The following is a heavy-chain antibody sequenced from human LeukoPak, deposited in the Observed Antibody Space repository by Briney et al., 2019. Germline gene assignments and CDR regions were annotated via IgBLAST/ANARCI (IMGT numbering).Heavy chain of an antibody. CDR3: ARGHSEDYDFWSGYYRAYNWFDP. CDR2: INHSGST. J-gene: IGHJ5*02. Sequence: SETLSLTCAVYGRSFSGYYWSWIRQPPGKGLEWIGEINHSGSTNYNPSLKSRVTISVDTSKNQFSLKLSSVTAADTAVYYCARGHSEDYDFWSGYYRAYNWFDPWGQGTLVTVSS. V-gene: IGHV4-34*01. D-gene: IGHD3-3*01. CDR1: GRSFSGYY.